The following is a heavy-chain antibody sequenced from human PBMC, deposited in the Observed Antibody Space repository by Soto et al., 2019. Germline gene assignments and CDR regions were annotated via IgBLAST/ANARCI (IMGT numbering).Heavy chain of an antibody. Sequence: QVQLVQSGAEVKKPGSSVKVSCKASGGTFSSYAISWVRQAPGQGLEWMGGIIPIFGTANYAQKFQGSVTITAEESTSTAYMELGSLRSEDTAVYYCARDVTSSGYYLYYFDYWGQGTLVTVSS. CDR1: GGTFSSYA. CDR3: ARDVTSSGYYLYYFDY. V-gene: IGHV1-69*01. J-gene: IGHJ4*02. D-gene: IGHD3-22*01. CDR2: IIPIFGTA.